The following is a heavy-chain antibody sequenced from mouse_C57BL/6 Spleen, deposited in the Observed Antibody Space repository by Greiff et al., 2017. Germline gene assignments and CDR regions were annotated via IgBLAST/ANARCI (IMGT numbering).Heavy chain of an antibody. CDR3: ARSLTGQGLFDY. CDR1: GFTFTSYW. J-gene: IGHJ2*01. CDR2: IDTSDSYT. Sequence: VQLQQPGAELVKPGASVKLSCKASGFTFTSYWMPWVKQRPGQGLEWIGDIDTSDSYTNYNQKLKGKATLTVDTSSSTAYMQLSSLTSEDTAVYYCARSLTGQGLFDYWGQGTTLTVSS. D-gene: IGHD3-1*01. V-gene: IGHV1-50*01.